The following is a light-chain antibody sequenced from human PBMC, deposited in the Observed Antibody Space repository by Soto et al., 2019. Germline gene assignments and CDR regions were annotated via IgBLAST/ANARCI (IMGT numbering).Light chain of an antibody. CDR2: KTN. V-gene: IGLV1-47*01. CDR3: AAWDDSLSGWV. Sequence: QSVLTQPPSASGTPGQRVTISCSGSNSNIGGDYVYWYQQLPGTAPKVLIYKTNQRPSGVPDRLSGSKSGTSASLAISGLRSEDEADYYCAAWDDSLSGWVFGGGTKRTVL. CDR1: NSNIGGDY. J-gene: IGLJ3*02.